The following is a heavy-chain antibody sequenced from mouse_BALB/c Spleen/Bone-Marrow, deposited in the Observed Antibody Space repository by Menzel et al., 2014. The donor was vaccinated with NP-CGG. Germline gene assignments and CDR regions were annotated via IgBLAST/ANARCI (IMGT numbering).Heavy chain of an antibody. CDR1: DYTCTSSD. V-gene: IGHV1-85*01. CDR3: ARNYKSAWFTY. CDR2: IFPGDGST. D-gene: IGHD2-12*01. Sequence: VQLQQSGPELVKPGASVKLSCKASDYTCTSSDINWVRQGPEQGLEWMGWIFPGDGSTKYNEKFKGKATLTIDKSSSTAYMQLSRLTSEDSAVYFCARNYKSAWFTYWGQGTLVTVSA. J-gene: IGHJ3*01.